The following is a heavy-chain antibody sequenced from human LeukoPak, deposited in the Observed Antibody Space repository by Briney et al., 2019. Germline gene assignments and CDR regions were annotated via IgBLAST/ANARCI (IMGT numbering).Heavy chain of an antibody. CDR3: ARFQEGYYYYYMDV. CDR2: IYTSRST. J-gene: IGHJ6*03. Sequence: SETLSLTCTVSGGSISSYYWSWIRQPAGKGLEWIGRIYTSRSTNYNPSLKSRVTISVDKSKNQFSLKLSSVTAADTAVYYCARFQEGYYYYYMDVWGKGTTVTVSS. V-gene: IGHV4-4*07. CDR1: GGSISSYY.